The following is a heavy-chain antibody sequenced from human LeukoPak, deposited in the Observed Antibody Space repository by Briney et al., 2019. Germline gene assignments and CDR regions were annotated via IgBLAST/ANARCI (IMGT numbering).Heavy chain of an antibody. D-gene: IGHD3-10*01. CDR3: AGYGPPFAYYFDY. V-gene: IGHV1-69*05. CDR2: IIPIFGTA. Sequence: ASVKVSCKASGGTFSSYAISWVRQAPGQGLEWMGGIIPIFGTANYAQKFQGRVTITTDESTCTAYMELSSLRSEDTAVYYCAGYGPPFAYYFDYWGQGNLVTVSS. J-gene: IGHJ4*02. CDR1: GGTFSSYA.